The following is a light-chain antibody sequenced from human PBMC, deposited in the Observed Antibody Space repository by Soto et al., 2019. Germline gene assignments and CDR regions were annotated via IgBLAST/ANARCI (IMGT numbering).Light chain of an antibody. CDR2: EVS. CDR1: SSDVGGYNY. Sequence: QSALTQHPSASGSPGQSVTISCTGTSSDVGGYNYVSWYQQHPGKAPKLMIYEVSKRPSGVPDRFSGSKSGNTASLTVSGLQAEDEADYYCSSYAGSNNFVFGTGTKVAV. CDR3: SSYAGSNNFV. V-gene: IGLV2-8*01. J-gene: IGLJ1*01.